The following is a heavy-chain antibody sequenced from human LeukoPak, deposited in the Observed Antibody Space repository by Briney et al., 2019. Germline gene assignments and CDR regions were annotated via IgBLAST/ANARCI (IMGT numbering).Heavy chain of an antibody. J-gene: IGHJ4*02. CDR1: GFTFSSYG. Sequence: PGGSLRLSCAASGFTFSSYGVSWVRQAPGKGLEWVSGISGSGHRTYYADSVKGRFTISRDNSKNTLYVQMNSLRPEDTAVYFCAKGTWGDLSPFDYWGQGTLVTVSS. CDR2: ISGSGHRT. V-gene: IGHV3-23*01. CDR3: AKGTWGDLSPFDY. D-gene: IGHD2-21*02.